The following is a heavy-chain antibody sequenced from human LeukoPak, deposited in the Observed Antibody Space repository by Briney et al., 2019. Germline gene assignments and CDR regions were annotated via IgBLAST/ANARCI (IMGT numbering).Heavy chain of an antibody. CDR1: GYSFTTYW. Sequence: GESLKISCKGSGYSFTTYWIAWVRQMPGKGLEWMGIISPGDSVTRYSPSFQGQVTISADKSISTAYLHWSSLKASDTAMYYCARIPRSIAAAAGYYYYMDVWGKGTTVTVSS. V-gene: IGHV5-51*01. CDR2: ISPGDSVT. D-gene: IGHD6-13*01. CDR3: ARIPRSIAAAAGYYYYMDV. J-gene: IGHJ6*03.